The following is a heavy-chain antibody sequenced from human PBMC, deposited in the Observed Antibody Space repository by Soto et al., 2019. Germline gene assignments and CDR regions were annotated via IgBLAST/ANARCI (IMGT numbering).Heavy chain of an antibody. CDR2: INAGNGNT. J-gene: IGHJ6*03. CDR1: GYTFTNYA. Sequence: GASVKVSRKASGYTFTNYAMHWVRQAPRQRLEWMGWINAGNGNTRFAQNFQGRVTITRDTSASTACMELSSLRSEDTAVYYCASEYMTTPQRFYYYYMDVWGKGTTVTVSS. CDR3: ASEYMTTPQRFYYYYMDV. V-gene: IGHV1-3*01. D-gene: IGHD4-4*01.